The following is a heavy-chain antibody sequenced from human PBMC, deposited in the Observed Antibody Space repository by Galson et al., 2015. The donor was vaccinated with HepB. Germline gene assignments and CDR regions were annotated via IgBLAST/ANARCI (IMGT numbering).Heavy chain of an antibody. CDR1: GFTFSSYS. CDR2: ISSSSSTI. J-gene: IGHJ4*02. Sequence: SLRLSCAASGFTFSSYSMNWVRQAPGKGLEWVSYISSSSSTIYYADSVKGRFTISRDNAKNSLYLQMNSLRDEDTAVYYCAPLGIWSETTPFDYWGQGTLVTVSS. CDR3: APLGIWSETTPFDY. V-gene: IGHV3-48*02. D-gene: IGHD7-27*01.